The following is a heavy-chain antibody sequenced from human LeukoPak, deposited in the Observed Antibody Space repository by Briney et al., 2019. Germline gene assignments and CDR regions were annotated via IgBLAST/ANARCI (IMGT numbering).Heavy chain of an antibody. CDR1: GGSVSSGGYY. J-gene: IGHJ6*03. V-gene: IGHV4-30-2*01. Sequence: PSETLSLTCTVSGGSVSSGGYYWSWIRRPPGRGLEWIGDIYHSGSTSYNPSLKSRISISVDRFKNQFSLKLSSVTAADTAVYYCARANVPGFLMEGHPKMILYYYYYYMDVWGKGTTVTVSS. CDR2: IYHSGST. CDR3: ARANVPGFLMEGHPKMILYYYYYYMDV. D-gene: IGHD3-16*01.